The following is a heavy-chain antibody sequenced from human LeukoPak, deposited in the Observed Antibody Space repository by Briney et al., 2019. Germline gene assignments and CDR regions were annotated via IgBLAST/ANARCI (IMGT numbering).Heavy chain of an antibody. CDR3: AKVGGGGTMVRGVRVPLDY. CDR2: IRYDGSNK. CDR1: GFTFSSYG. D-gene: IGHD3-10*01. V-gene: IGHV3-30*02. Sequence: GGSLRLSCAASGFTFSSYGMHWVRQAPGKGLEWVAFIRYDGSNKYYADSVKGRFTISRDNSKNTLYLQMNSLRAEDTAVYYCAKVGGGGTMVRGVRVPLDYWGQGTLVTVSS. J-gene: IGHJ4*02.